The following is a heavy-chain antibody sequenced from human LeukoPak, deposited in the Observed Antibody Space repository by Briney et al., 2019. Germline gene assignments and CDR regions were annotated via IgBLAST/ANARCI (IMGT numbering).Heavy chain of an antibody. CDR1: GLTFSSYA. Sequence: GGSLRLSCEGSGLTFSSYAMSWVRQAPGKGPEWASTITGSGTSTYHADSVKGRFTISRDISQTTLFLQMNSLRAEDTARYYCAKARLGSGTYSAFDIWGQGTMVTVSS. CDR3: AKARLGSGTYSAFDI. V-gene: IGHV3-23*01. CDR2: ITGSGTST. D-gene: IGHD3-10*01. J-gene: IGHJ3*02.